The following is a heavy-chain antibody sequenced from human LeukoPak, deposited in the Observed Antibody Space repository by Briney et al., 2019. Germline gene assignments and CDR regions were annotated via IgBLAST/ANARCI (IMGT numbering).Heavy chain of an antibody. CDR3: AIRPIAAAGLQVQH. D-gene: IGHD6-13*01. CDR1: GFTFSSYG. Sequence: GGSLRLSCAASGFTFSSYGMHWVRQAPGKGLEWVAFIRYDGSNKYYADSVKGRFTISRDNSKNRLYLQMNSLRAEDTAVYYCAIRPIAAAGLQVQHWGQGTLVTVSS. J-gene: IGHJ1*01. CDR2: IRYDGSNK. V-gene: IGHV3-30*02.